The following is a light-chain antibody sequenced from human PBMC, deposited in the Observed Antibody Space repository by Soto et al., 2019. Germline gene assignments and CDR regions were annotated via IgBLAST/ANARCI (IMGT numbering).Light chain of an antibody. CDR2: GAS. J-gene: IGKJ2*01. V-gene: IGKV3-20*01. CDR1: QTIGRNF. Sequence: EIELTQSPGTLSLSPGDRATLSCRASQTIGRNFLACYQQKPGPAPTLLIYGASIRSTGIPDRFSVSGSGTDYTLTISRLQPDDCGVYYCQHYASLPTTFGQGTKLDIK. CDR3: QHYASLPTT.